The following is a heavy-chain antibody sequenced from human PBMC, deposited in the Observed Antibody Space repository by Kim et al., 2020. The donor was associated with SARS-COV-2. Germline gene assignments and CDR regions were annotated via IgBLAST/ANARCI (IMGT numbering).Heavy chain of an antibody. D-gene: IGHD3-22*01. CDR3: AKGEYYYDSSGYYLPFDY. V-gene: IGHV3-23*03. J-gene: IGHJ4*02. Sequence: VKGRFTISRDNSKNPLYLQMNSLRAEDTAVYYCAKGEYYYDSSGYYLPFDYWGQGTLVTVSS.